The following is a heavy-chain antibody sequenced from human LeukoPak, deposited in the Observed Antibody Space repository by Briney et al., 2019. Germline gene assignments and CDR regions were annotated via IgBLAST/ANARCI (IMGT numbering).Heavy chain of an antibody. D-gene: IGHD3-22*01. CDR1: GGTISSYY. Sequence: SETLSLTCTVSGGTISSYYWSWIRQPAGKGLEWIGRIYTSGSTNYNPSLKSRVTMLVDTSMNQFSLKLSSVAAADTAVYYCARQYYYDSSGYWGDNWFDPWGQGTLVTVSS. V-gene: IGHV4-4*07. J-gene: IGHJ5*02. CDR3: ARQYYYDSSGYWGDNWFDP. CDR2: IYTSGST.